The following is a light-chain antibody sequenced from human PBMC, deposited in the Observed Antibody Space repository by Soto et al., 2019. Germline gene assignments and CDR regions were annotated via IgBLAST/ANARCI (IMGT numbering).Light chain of an antibody. CDR1: QSVSSSY. Sequence: EFVLTQSPGTLSLSPGERATLSCRASQSVSSSYLAWYQQKPGQAPRLLIYGASSRATGIPDRFSGSGSGTDFTLTISRLEPEDFAVYYCQQYGSSPWPFGQGTKVDI. J-gene: IGKJ1*01. CDR3: QQYGSSPWP. V-gene: IGKV3-20*01. CDR2: GAS.